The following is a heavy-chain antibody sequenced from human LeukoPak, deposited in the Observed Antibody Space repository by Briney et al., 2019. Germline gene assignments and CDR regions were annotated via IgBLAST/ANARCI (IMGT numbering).Heavy chain of an antibody. D-gene: IGHD5-18*01. CDR3: ATVGYSYGAFDY. CDR2: IYREDGKT. J-gene: IGHJ4*02. CDR1: GYTLSEIS. V-gene: IGHV1-24*01. Sequence: GASVKVSCKVSGYTLSEISRYWVRQAPGKGLEWMGGIYREDGKTIYAQKFQGRVTMDEDTSTETAYMEVSRLTSEDTAFYYCATVGYSYGAFDYWGQGTLVTVSS.